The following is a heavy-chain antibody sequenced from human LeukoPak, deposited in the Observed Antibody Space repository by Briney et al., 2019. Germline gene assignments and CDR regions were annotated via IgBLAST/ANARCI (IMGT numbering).Heavy chain of an antibody. J-gene: IGHJ2*01. CDR2: IDPNSGGT. CDR3: ARALTGDWYFDL. Sequence: APVKVSCKASGYTFTRYYIHWVRQAPGQGLEWMGWIDPNSGGTNYAQKFQGRVTMTRDTSISTAYMELSSLRSDDTALFYCARALTGDWYFDLWGRGTLVTVSS. CDR1: GYTFTRYY. D-gene: IGHD3-9*01. V-gene: IGHV1-2*02.